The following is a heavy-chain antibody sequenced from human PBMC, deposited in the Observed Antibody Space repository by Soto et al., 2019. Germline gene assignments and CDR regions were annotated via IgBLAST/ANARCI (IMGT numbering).Heavy chain of an antibody. J-gene: IGHJ6*03. D-gene: IGHD3-10*01. CDR3: ARDSMVRGATRNLYYYYYMDV. Sequence: GGSLRLSCAASGFTFSDHYMDWVRQAPGKGLEWVGRTRNKANSYTTEYAASVKGRFTISRDDSKNSLYLQMNSLKTEDTAVYYCARDSMVRGATRNLYYYYYMDVWGKGTTVTVSS. V-gene: IGHV3-72*01. CDR1: GFTFSDHY. CDR2: TRNKANSYTT.